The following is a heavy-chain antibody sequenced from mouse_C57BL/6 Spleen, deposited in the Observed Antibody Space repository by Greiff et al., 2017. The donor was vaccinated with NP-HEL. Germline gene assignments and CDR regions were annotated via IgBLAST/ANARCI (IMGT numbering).Heavy chain of an antibody. V-gene: IGHV5-4*01. CDR3: ARDRWLLQAMDY. CDR2: ISDGGSYT. J-gene: IGHJ4*01. CDR1: GFTFSSYA. D-gene: IGHD2-3*01. Sequence: EVKLVESGGGLVKPGGSLKLSCAASGFTFSSYAMSWVRQTPEKRLEWVATISDGGSYTYYPDNVKGRFTISRDNSKNNLYLQMSHLKSEDTAMYYCARDRWLLQAMDYWGQGTSVTVSS.